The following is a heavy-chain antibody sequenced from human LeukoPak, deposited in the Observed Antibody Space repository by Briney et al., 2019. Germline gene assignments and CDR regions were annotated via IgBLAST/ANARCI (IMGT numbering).Heavy chain of an antibody. D-gene: IGHD6-13*01. J-gene: IGHJ3*02. CDR2: IYTSGST. CDR1: GGSISSYY. V-gene: IGHV4-4*07. CDR3: ARATAAAGIDAFDI. Sequence: PSETLSLTCTVSGGSISSYYWSWIRQPAGKGLEWIGRIYTSGSTNYNPSLKSRVTISVDTSKNQFSLKLTSVTAADTAVYYCARATAAAGIDAFDIWGQGTMVTVSS.